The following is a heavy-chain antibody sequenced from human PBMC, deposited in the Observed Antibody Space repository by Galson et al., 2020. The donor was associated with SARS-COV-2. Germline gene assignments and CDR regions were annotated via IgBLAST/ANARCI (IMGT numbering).Heavy chain of an antibody. CDR3: ARDGQSSRGWAFDY. CDR1: GFTFSAHA. Sequence: GGSLRPSCAASGFTFSAHAMHWVRQTPSKGLEWVAQIFFDGSEKYYGDSVRGRFTISRDSSKNTVYLQMNNLRVDDTAVYYCARDGQSSRGWAFDYWGQGTLLTVSS. V-gene: IGHV3-33*01. D-gene: IGHD6-19*01. CDR2: IFFDGSEK. J-gene: IGHJ4*02.